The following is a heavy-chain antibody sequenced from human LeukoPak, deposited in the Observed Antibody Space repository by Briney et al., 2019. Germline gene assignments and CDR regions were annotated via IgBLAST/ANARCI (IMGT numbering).Heavy chain of an antibody. CDR1: GFTFDDYA. Sequence: GGSLRLSCAASGFTFDDYAMHWVRQAPGKGLEWVSIRFTISRDDSINTLYLQMNSLRAEDTAVYYCARDSSSYYFDYWGQGTLVTVSS. D-gene: IGHD6-6*01. CDR3: ARDSSSYYFDY. J-gene: IGHJ4*02. V-gene: IGHV3-43*02.